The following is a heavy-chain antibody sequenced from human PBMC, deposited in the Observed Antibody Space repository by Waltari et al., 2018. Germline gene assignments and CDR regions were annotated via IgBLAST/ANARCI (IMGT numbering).Heavy chain of an antibody. J-gene: IGHJ4*02. D-gene: IGHD2-15*01. CDR3: AREACSGGACYSHDY. CDR2: INPNSGVT. CDR1: GYTFTTHY. V-gene: IGHV1-2*04. Sequence: QVQLVQSGAEVKLTGASVKVSCTTSGYTFTTHYTPWVRPPPGQGLEWMGWINPNSGVTKYAQKFRGWVTMTRDTSISTAYMEVSRLRSDDTAVYYCAREACSGGACYSHDYWGQGTLVTVSS.